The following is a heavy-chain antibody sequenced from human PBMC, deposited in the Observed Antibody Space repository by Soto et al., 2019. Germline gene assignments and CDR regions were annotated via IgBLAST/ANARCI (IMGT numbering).Heavy chain of an antibody. J-gene: IGHJ4*02. CDR3: AKDNGWFGELIDY. D-gene: IGHD3-10*01. V-gene: IGHV3-23*01. Sequence: EVQLLESGGGLVQPGGSLRLSCAASGFTFSSYAMSWVRQAPGKGLEWVSAISGSGGSTYYADSVKGRFTISRDNSKNTLYLKMNSLRAEDTAVYYCAKDNGWFGELIDYWGQGTLVTVSS. CDR2: ISGSGGST. CDR1: GFTFSSYA.